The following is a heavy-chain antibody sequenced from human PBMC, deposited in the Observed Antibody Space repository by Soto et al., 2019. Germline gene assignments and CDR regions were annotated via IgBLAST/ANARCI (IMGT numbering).Heavy chain of an antibody. V-gene: IGHV1-2*02. D-gene: IGHD3-10*01. CDR1: GYTFTAYD. J-gene: IGHJ4*02. CDR3: ARDNYGPLDY. Sequence: QVHLVQSGAEVKKPGASVKVSCRPFGYTFTAYDIHWVRQAPGQGLGWMGWVDPNSGDSGKVQSFQGRVTMTRDTSTSAVYMELSWLRSDDTAVYYCARDNYGPLDYWGQGTLVTVSS. CDR2: VDPNSGDS.